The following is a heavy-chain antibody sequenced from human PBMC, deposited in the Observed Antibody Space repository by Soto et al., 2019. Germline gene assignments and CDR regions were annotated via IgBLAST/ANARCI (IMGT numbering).Heavy chain of an antibody. D-gene: IGHD1-7*01. V-gene: IGHV1-18*01. CDR3: VGDQITGTTGQCRIDY. Sequence: GASVKVSCKASGYTFTSYGISWVRQAPGQGLEWMGWISAYNGNTNYAQKLQGRVTMTTDTSTSTAYMEQRSLRSDDPAVYYCVGDQITGTTGQCRIDYWGQGSLVTVTS. CDR2: ISAYNGNT. J-gene: IGHJ4*02. CDR1: GYTFTSYG.